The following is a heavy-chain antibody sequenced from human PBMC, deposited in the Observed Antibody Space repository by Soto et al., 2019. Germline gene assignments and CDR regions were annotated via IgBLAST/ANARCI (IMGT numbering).Heavy chain of an antibody. Sequence: EVQLVVSGGGLVQPGGSLTLSCEASGFTASTSAMGWVRRAPGKGLEWVSSINGVDSFGTAATYYAESLKGRVTIARDHCTNTLYLEMNSQRPEEGAVYFSAKDGRDVPYYFDYWGQGALVTVSS. CDR3: AKDGRDVPYYFDY. J-gene: IGHJ4*02. V-gene: IGHV3-23*04. CDR1: GFTASTSA. CDR2: INGVDSFGTAAT.